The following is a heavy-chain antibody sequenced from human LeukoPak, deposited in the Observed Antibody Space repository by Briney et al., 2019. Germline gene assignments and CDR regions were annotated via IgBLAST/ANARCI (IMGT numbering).Heavy chain of an antibody. J-gene: IGHJ4*02. CDR2: ISGDGTRT. D-gene: IGHD3-9*01. Sequence: GGSLRLSCAASGFSFSSYAMTWARQAPVKGLEWVSAISGDGTRTYYADSVKGRFTISRDNSKNTLYLQMNSLRAEDTAVYYCAKDMGRAYDILTGYHDYWGQGTLVTVSS. CDR1: GFSFSSYA. CDR3: AKDMGRAYDILTGYHDY. V-gene: IGHV3-23*01.